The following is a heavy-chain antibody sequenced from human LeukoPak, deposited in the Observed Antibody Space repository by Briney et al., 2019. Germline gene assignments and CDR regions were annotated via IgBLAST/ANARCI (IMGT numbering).Heavy chain of an antibody. J-gene: IGHJ6*02. CDR2: IYYSGST. CDR1: GGSVSSGSYY. V-gene: IGHV4-61*01. Sequence: SETLSLTCTVSGGSVSSGSYYWSWIRQPPGKGLEWIGYIYYSGSTNYNPSLKSRVTISVDTFKNQFSLKLSSVTAADTAVYYCASAVWRHYGMDVWGQGTTVTVSS. CDR3: ASAVWRHYGMDV. D-gene: IGHD3-16*01.